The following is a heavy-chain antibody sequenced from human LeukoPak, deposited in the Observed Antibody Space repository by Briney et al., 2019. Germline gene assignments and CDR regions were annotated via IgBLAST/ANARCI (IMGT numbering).Heavy chain of an antibody. D-gene: IGHD3-9*01. CDR2: IYYSGST. Sequence: SETLSLTCTVSGGPISSSSYYWGWIRQPPGKGLEWIGSIYYSGSTYYNPSLKSRVTISVDTSKNQFSLKLSSVTAADTAVYYCATQSLRYFDRLGEYFQHWGQGTLVTVSS. CDR3: ATQSLRYFDRLGEYFQH. CDR1: GGPISSSSYY. J-gene: IGHJ1*01. V-gene: IGHV4-39*01.